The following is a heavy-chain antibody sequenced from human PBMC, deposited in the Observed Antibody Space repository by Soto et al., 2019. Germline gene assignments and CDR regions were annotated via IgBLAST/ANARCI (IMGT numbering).Heavy chain of an antibody. J-gene: IGHJ4*02. D-gene: IGHD6-19*01. CDR3: ARAQAGTLDY. CDR2: ISSSSSYI. CDR1: GFTFSSYS. V-gene: IGHV3-21*01. Sequence: EVQLVESGGGLVKPGGSLRLSCAASGFTFSSYSMNWVRQAPGKGLEWVSSISSSSSYIYYADSVKGRFTISRDNAKNSLYLQMNSLRAEDTAVYYCARAQAGTLDYWGQGTLVTVSS.